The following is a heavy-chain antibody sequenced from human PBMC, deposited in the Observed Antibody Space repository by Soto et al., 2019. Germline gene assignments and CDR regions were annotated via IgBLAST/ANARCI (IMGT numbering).Heavy chain of an antibody. CDR3: ARLFTVTPLYYYYMDV. CDR2: IYYSGST. CDR1: GGSISSSSYY. D-gene: IGHD4-4*01. V-gene: IGHV4-39*01. Sequence: SETLSLTCTVSGGSISSSSYYWGWIRQPPGKGLEWIGSIYYSGSTYYNPSLKSRVTISVDTSKNQFSLKLSSVTAADTAVYYCARLFTVTPLYYYYMDVWGKGTTVTVSS. J-gene: IGHJ6*03.